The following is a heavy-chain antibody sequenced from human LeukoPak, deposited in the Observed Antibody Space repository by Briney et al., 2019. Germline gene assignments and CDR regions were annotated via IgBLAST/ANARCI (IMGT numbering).Heavy chain of an antibody. J-gene: IGHJ4*02. V-gene: IGHV4-34*01. CDR3: ARHHYYDSSGYYFEASD. Sequence: SETLSLTCAVHGGSFSGYYWSWIRQPPGKGLEWIGEINHSGSTNYNPSLKSRVTISVDKSKNQFSLKLSSVTAADTAVYYCARHHYYDSSGYYFEASDWGQGTLVTVSS. CDR1: GGSFSGYY. CDR2: INHSGST. D-gene: IGHD3-22*01.